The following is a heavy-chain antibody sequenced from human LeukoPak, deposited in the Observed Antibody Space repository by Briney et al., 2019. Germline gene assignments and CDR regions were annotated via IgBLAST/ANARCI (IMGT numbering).Heavy chain of an antibody. Sequence: QPGGSLRLSCEASGFSVSSNYMSWVRQAPGKGLEWVSVFYAGGSRQYTDSVKGRFTISRDTSKNSLYLQMNNLRPEDTAVYYCAAKGNGYTGIYLFAHWGQGTLVTVSS. CDR3: AAKGNGYTGIYLFAH. J-gene: IGHJ4*02. CDR1: GFSVSSNY. D-gene: IGHD5-12*01. V-gene: IGHV3-66*01. CDR2: FYAGGSR.